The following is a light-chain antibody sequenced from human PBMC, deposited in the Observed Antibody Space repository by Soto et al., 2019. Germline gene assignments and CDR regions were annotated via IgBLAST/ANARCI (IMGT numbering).Light chain of an antibody. CDR2: YNN. CDR1: SSNIGSNT. V-gene: IGLV1-44*01. Sequence: QSVLTQTPSASGTPGQRVIISCSGSSSNIGSNTVNWYQQLPSTAPKLLIYYNNQRPSGVPDRFSGSKSGTSASLAISGVQSEDEADYYCATWDDTLNVWMFGGGTQLTVL. J-gene: IGLJ3*02. CDR3: ATWDDTLNVWM.